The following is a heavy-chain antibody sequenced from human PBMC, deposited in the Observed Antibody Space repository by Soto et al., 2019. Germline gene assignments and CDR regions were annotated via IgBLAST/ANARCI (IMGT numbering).Heavy chain of an antibody. J-gene: IGHJ6*02. V-gene: IGHV1-69*08. CDR3: AREERDRETGIGPAAIDRMDV. CDR2: IIPIFGIP. D-gene: IGHD2-2*01. CDR1: GGTFSRYS. Sequence: QVQLVQSGAEVKKPGSSVKVSCKASGGTFSRYSITWVRQAPGHGLEWIGRIIPIFGIPTYAQKVQGRCTITADESPNTAHMELSRLSSGDTAVYYWAREERDRETGIGPAAIDRMDVWGQGTTVTVSS.